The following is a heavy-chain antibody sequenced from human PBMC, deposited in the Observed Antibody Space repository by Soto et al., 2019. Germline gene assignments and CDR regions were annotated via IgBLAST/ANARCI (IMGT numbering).Heavy chain of an antibody. D-gene: IGHD3-10*01. J-gene: IGHJ6*04. CDR2: IIPILVTG. CDR3: AREEGSYNMRTFPFYVLDV. Sequence: QVQLVQSGPEVKKSGSSVKVSCKLSGGTFTTDTISSLRQAPGQGLLWMGRIIPILVTGDYAQKFQGRVMITEDKSTNTGYGELSSLTSEDTAVYYCAREEGSYNMRTFPFYVLDVWGNGTTVTVSS. V-gene: IGHV1-69*08. CDR1: GGTFTTDT.